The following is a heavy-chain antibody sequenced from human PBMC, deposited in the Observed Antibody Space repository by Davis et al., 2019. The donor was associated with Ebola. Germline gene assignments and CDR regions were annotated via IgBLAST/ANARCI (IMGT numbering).Heavy chain of an antibody. Sequence: SVKVSCKASGYTFTGYYMHWVRQAPGQGLEWMGWINPNSGGTNYAQKFQGRVTMTRDTSISTAYMELSRLRSDDTAVYYCARVAIVVPAAILSPLDYWGQGTLVTVSS. CDR1: GYTFTGYY. D-gene: IGHD2-2*01. V-gene: IGHV1-2*02. J-gene: IGHJ4*02. CDR3: ARVAIVVPAAILSPLDY. CDR2: INPNSGGT.